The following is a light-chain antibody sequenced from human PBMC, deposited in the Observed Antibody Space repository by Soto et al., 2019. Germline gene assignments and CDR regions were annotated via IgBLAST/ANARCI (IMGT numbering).Light chain of an antibody. J-gene: IGLJ2*01. CDR1: SSDVGAYNY. CDR2: EVT. V-gene: IGLV2-14*01. CDR3: QSSDNSVPGLVI. Sequence: QSALTQPASVSGSLGQSITISCTGTSSDVGAYNYVSWYQQHPDKAPKLLIFEVTNRPSGVSGRFSGSKSGITASLAITGLRADDEAVSYCQSSDNSVPGLVIFGGGTKLTVL.